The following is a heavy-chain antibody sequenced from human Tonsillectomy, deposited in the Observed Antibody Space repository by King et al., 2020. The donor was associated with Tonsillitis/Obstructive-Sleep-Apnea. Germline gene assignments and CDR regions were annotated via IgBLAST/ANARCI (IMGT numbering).Heavy chain of an antibody. V-gene: IGHV4-59*08. CDR3: ARGAAASSYYMDV. Sequence: VQLQESGPGLVKPSETLSLTCTVSGGSISSYYWSWIRQPPGKGLEWIGYIYYSGSTNYNPSLKSRVTISVDTSKNQFSLKLSSVTAADTAAYYCARGAAASSYYMDVWGKGTTVTVSS. J-gene: IGHJ6*03. CDR1: GGSISSYY. D-gene: IGHD2-2*01. CDR2: IYYSGST.